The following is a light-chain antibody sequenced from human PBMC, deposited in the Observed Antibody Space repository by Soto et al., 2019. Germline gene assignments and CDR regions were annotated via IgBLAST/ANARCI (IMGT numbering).Light chain of an antibody. CDR3: LKYSKAPRT. Sequence: DIQMTQSPSSLSASVGDRVTITCRASQRISHYLAWYQQKPGKVPKLLIYPASTLQSGVPSRFSGSGSGTDFTLTISSLQSEDVGTYYWLKYSKAPRTFGQGTKVEIK. CDR1: QRISHY. CDR2: PAS. J-gene: IGKJ1*01. V-gene: IGKV1-27*01.